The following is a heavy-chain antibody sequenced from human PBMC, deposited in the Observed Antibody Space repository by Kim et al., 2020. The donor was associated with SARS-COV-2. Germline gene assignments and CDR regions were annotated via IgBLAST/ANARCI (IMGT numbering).Heavy chain of an antibody. Sequence: SETLSLTCTVSDVSINSRSYYWGCIRQPQGKGLDWIGNTYYYTGTTYYNPSLKRRVTISVDTSTGQFSLRLSSVTATDTAVYYCARHLVSEVTPLMWSQGTLVTVTS. D-gene: IGHD2-21*01. V-gene: IGHV4-39*01. CDR2: TYYYTGTT. CDR1: DVSINSRSYY. J-gene: IGHJ4*02. CDR3: ARHLVSEVTPLM.